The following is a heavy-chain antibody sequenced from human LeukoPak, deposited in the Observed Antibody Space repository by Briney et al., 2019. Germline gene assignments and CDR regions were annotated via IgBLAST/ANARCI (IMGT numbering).Heavy chain of an antibody. Sequence: ASVKVSCKVSGYTLTELSMHWVRQAPGKGLEWMGGFDPEDGETIYAQKFQGRVTMTEDTSTDTAYMELSSLRSEDTAVYYCARTNYYDSSGGLEHFDYWGQGTLVTVSS. CDR1: GYTLTELS. D-gene: IGHD3-22*01. CDR2: FDPEDGET. CDR3: ARTNYYDSSGGLEHFDY. V-gene: IGHV1-24*01. J-gene: IGHJ4*02.